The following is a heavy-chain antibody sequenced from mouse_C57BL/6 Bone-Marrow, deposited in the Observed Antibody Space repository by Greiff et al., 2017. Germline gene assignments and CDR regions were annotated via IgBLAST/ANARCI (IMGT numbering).Heavy chain of an antibody. CDR2: IYPSDSET. Sequence: QVQLQQPGAELVRPGSSVKLSCKASGYTFTSYRMDWVKQRPGQGLEWIGNIYPSDSETHYNQKFKDKATLTVDKSSSTAYMQLSSLTSEDSAVYDCARRNYAMDYWGQGTSVTVSS. CDR1: GYTFTSYR. V-gene: IGHV1-61*01. J-gene: IGHJ4*01. CDR3: ARRNYAMDY.